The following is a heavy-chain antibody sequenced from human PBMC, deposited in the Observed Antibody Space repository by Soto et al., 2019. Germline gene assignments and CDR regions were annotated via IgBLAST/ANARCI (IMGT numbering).Heavy chain of an antibody. J-gene: IGHJ4*02. V-gene: IGHV1-18*04. CDR2: IKAYSGNT. CDR3: AIADYGDDDY. Sequence: QLQLVQSGAEAKKPGASVKVSCKASGYTFGTSTISWLRQAPGKGLEWMGWIKAYSGNTNYAPKLQGRVTMTTDTPTSTAYMELRSLTTDDPATYYCAIADYGDDDYWGQGTLVTVSS. CDR1: GYTFGTST. D-gene: IGHD4-17*01.